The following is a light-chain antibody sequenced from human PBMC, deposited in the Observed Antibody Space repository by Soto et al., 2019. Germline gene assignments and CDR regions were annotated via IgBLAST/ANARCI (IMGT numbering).Light chain of an antibody. CDR2: GAS. J-gene: IGKJ1*01. CDR3: QHFESSVT. CDR1: QSVSSTF. Sequence: EIVLTQSPGSLSLSPGERATLSCRASQSVSSTFFAWYQQRPGQAPRLLMYGASSRATGIPERFSGSGSGTDFTLTISRLEPEDFGVYYCQHFESSVTFAQGTKVEIK. V-gene: IGKV3-20*01.